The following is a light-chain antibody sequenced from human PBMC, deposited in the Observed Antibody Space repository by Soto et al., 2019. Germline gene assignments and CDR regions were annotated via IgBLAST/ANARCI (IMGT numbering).Light chain of an antibody. CDR3: QTWGTGIRV. Sequence: QSVLTQSPSASASLGASVNLTCTLSSGHSSYAIAWHQQQPEKGPRFLMMLNSDGSHNKGDGIPDRFSGSSSGTERYLTISSLQSEDEADYYCQTWGTGIRVFGGGTKLTVL. CDR2: LNSDGSH. CDR1: SGHSSYA. V-gene: IGLV4-69*01. J-gene: IGLJ3*02.